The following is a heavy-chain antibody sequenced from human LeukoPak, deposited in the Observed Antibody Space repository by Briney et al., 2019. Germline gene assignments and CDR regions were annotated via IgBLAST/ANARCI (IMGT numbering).Heavy chain of an antibody. CDR2: IYTSGST. D-gene: IGHD3-22*01. CDR1: GGSISSGSYY. Sequence: SETLSLTCTVSGGSISSGSYYWSWIRQPAGKGLEWIGRIYTSGSTNYNPSLKSRVTISVDTSKNQFSLKLSSVTAADTAVYYCARVVFYDSSGYRYHYYMDVWGKGTTVTVSS. CDR3: ARVVFYDSSGYRYHYYMDV. J-gene: IGHJ6*03. V-gene: IGHV4-61*02.